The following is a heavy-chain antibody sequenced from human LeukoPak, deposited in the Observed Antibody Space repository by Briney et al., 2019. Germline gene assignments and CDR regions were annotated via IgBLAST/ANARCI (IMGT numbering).Heavy chain of an antibody. Sequence: SETLSLTCTVSGGSIISGDYYWSWIRQPPGKGLEWIGYIYYSGSTYYNPSLKSRVTISVDTSKNQFSLELSSVTAADTAVYYCAREVIAGGYFDYWGQGTLVTVSS. CDR1: GGSIISGDYY. CDR3: AREVIAGGYFDY. D-gene: IGHD2-21*01. CDR2: IYYSGST. J-gene: IGHJ4*02. V-gene: IGHV4-30-4*01.